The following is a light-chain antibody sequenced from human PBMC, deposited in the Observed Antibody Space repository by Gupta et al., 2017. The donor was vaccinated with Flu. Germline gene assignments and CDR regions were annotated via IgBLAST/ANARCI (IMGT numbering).Light chain of an antibody. CDR2: DNN. CDR3: LAWDTSLRAPWV. CDR1: SCDMGNYA. V-gene: IGLV1-51*01. J-gene: IGLJ3*02. Sequence: SCDMGNYALSYYPQHPGTAAKLLIYDNNKRPSGIPDRFSDSKSGTSATLGITGLWPEDEANYYCLAWDTSLRAPWVFGGGTKLTV.